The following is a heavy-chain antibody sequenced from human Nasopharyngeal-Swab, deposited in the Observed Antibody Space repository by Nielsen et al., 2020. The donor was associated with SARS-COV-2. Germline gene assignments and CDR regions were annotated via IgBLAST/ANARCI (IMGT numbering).Heavy chain of an antibody. V-gene: IGHV4-34*01. Sequence: GKGLEWIGEINHSGSTNYNPSLKSRVTISVDTSKNQFSLKLSSVTAADTAVYYCARIEDCSSTSCYDYFDYWGQGTLVTVSS. CDR3: ARIEDCSSTSCYDYFDY. D-gene: IGHD2-2*01. J-gene: IGHJ4*02. CDR2: INHSGST.